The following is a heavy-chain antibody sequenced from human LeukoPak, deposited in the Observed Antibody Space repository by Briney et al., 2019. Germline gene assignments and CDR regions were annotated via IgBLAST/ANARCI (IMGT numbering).Heavy chain of an antibody. V-gene: IGHV4-59*01. CDR2: INYSGNT. Sequence: SETLSLTCTVSGGSISSYYWSWIRQPPGKGLEWIGYINYSGNTNYNPSLKSRVTISVDTSKNQFSLKLSSVTAADTAVYYCARVKETQGQSGSYSPFDYWGQGTLVTVSS. D-gene: IGHD3-10*01. CDR1: GGSISSYY. J-gene: IGHJ4*02. CDR3: ARVKETQGQSGSYSPFDY.